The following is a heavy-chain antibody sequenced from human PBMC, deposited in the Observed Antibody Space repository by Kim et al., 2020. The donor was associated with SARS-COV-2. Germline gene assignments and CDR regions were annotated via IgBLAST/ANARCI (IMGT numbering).Heavy chain of an antibody. V-gene: IGHV1-69*13. D-gene: IGHD3-10*01. CDR1: GGTFSSYG. Sequence: SVKVSCKASGGTFSSYGISWVRQAPGQGLEWMGGIIPIFGTTNYAHKFQGRVTITADESTSTAYMELSSLRSEDTAVYYCARDLWRTGARGYYYNGMDVWGQGTTVTVSS. CDR3: ARDLWRTGARGYYYNGMDV. CDR2: IIPIFGTT. J-gene: IGHJ6*02.